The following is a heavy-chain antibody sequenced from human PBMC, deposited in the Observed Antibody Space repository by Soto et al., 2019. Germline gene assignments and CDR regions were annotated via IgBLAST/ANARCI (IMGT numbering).Heavy chain of an antibody. CDR2: ISYDGSNK. D-gene: IGHD6-6*01. CDR3: ARDPGSGYSSSSLYWYFDL. V-gene: IGHV3-30-3*01. J-gene: IGHJ2*01. CDR1: GFTFSSYA. Sequence: QVQLVESGGGVVQPGRSLRLSCAASGFTFSSYAMHWVRQAPGKGLEWVAVISYDGSNKYYADSVKGRFTISRENSKNTLYLQMNSLRAEDTAVYYCARDPGSGYSSSSLYWYFDLWGRGTLVTVSS.